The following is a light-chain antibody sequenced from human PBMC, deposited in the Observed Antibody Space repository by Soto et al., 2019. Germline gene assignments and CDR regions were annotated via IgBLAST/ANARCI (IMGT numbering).Light chain of an antibody. CDR3: CSYAGSSTLV. CDR2: EGS. CDR1: SSDVGSYNL. J-gene: IGLJ2*01. V-gene: IGLV2-23*01. Sequence: QSALTQPASVSGSPGQSITISCTGTSSDVGSYNLFSWYQQHPGKAPKLMIYEGSKRPSGVSNRFSGSESGNTASLTISGLQAEDEADYYCCSYAGSSTLVFGGGTKLTVL.